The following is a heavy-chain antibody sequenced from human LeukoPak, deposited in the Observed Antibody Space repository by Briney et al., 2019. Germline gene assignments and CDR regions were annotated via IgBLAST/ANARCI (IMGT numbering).Heavy chain of an antibody. CDR1: GGTFSSYA. V-gene: IGHV1-69*05. CDR3: AREVVVVVAATQGAFDI. J-gene: IGHJ3*02. D-gene: IGHD2-15*01. CDR2: IIPIFGTA. Sequence: SAKVSCKASGGTFSSYAISWVRQAPGQGLEWMGRIIPIFGTANYAQKFQGRVTITTDESTSTAYMELSSLRSEDTAVYYCAREVVVVVAATQGAFDIWGQGTMVTVSS.